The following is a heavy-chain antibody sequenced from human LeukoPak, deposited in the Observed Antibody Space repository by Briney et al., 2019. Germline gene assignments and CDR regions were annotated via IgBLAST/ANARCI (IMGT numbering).Heavy chain of an antibody. Sequence: GGSLRLSCAASGFTFDDYAMHWVRQAPGKGLEWVSGISWNRGSIAYADSVKGRFTISRDNSKNTLYLQMNSLRAEDTAVYYCARRYYYGSGSGDYYYGMDVWGQGTTVTVSS. D-gene: IGHD3-10*01. V-gene: IGHV3-9*01. CDR1: GFTFDDYA. CDR3: ARRYYYGSGSGDYYYGMDV. J-gene: IGHJ6*02. CDR2: ISWNRGSI.